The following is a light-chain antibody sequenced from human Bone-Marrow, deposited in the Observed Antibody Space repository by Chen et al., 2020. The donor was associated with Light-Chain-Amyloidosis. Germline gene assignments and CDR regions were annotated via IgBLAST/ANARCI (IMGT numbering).Light chain of an antibody. CDR1: DLPTKY. Sequence: SYELTQPPSVSVSPGQTARITCSGDDLPTKYAYWYQQKPGQAPVLVIHRDTERPSGISERLAGSSSGTTATLAMSGVQAEDEAADHCQSADSSGTYEVIVGGGTKLTVL. CDR2: RDT. J-gene: IGLJ2*01. CDR3: QSADSSGTYEVI. V-gene: IGLV3-25*03.